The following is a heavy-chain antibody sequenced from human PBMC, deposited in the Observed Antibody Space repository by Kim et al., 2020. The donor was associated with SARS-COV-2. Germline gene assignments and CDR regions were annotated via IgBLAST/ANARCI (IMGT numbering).Heavy chain of an antibody. D-gene: IGHD1-26*01. J-gene: IGHJ5*02. CDR1: GFTFGDYA. Sequence: GGSLRLSCAASGFTFGDYAMHWVRQAPGKGLEWVSGISWNSGSIGYADSVKGRFTISRDNAKNSLYLQMNSLRAEDTALYYCAKECRIPGSREWGPFDPWGQGTLVTVSS. CDR2: ISWNSGSI. V-gene: IGHV3-9*01. CDR3: AKECRIPGSREWGPFDP.